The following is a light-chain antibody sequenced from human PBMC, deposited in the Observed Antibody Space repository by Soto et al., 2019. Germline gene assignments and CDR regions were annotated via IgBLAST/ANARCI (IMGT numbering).Light chain of an antibody. Sequence: EIVLTQSPATLSLSPGERATLSCRASQSVSSYLAWYQQKPGQAPRLLIYDAFNRATGIPARISGSGSGTDFTLTIGSLEPEDFAVYYCQQRSNWPITFGQGTRLEIK. CDR1: QSVSSY. V-gene: IGKV3-11*01. J-gene: IGKJ5*01. CDR2: DAF. CDR3: QQRSNWPIT.